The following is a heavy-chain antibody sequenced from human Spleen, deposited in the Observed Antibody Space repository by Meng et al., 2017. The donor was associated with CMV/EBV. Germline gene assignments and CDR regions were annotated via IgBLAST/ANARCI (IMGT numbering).Heavy chain of an antibody. D-gene: IGHD3-3*01. CDR1: GFTFSSYW. J-gene: IGHJ6*02. V-gene: IGHV3-7*01. CDR2: IKQDGSEK. Sequence: GESLKISCAASGFTFSSYWMSWVRQAPGKGLEWVANIKQDGSEKYYVDSVKGRFTTSRDNAKNSLYLQMNSLRAEDTAVYYCAKDQIGIFGVVIIDNYYYGMDVWGQGTTVTVSS. CDR3: AKDQIGIFGVVIIDNYYYGMDV.